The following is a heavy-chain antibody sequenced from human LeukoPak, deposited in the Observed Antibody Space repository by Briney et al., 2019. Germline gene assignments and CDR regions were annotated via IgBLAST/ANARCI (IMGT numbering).Heavy chain of an antibody. Sequence: PGRSLRLSCAASGFTFSNYGIHWVRQAPGKGLEWVAVISYDGSNKYYADSVKGRFTISRDNSKNTLYLQMNSLRAEDTAVYYCAKDYYGGDSHYYGMDVWGQGTTVTVSS. CDR1: GFTFSNYG. J-gene: IGHJ6*02. D-gene: IGHD4-23*01. CDR3: AKDYYGGDSHYYGMDV. V-gene: IGHV3-30*18. CDR2: ISYDGSNK.